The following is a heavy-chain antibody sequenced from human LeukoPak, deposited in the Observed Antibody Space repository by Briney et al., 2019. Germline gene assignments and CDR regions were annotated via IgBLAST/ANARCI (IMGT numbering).Heavy chain of an antibody. Sequence: ASVKVSCKASGGTFSSYAISWVRQAPGQGLEWMGWISFKNGNTNSAQKLQGRVTMTTDTSTSTAYMERMGLTSDDTAVYYCAKGGSARPWSFDIWGQGTMVTVSS. CDR1: GGTFSSYA. J-gene: IGHJ3*02. CDR2: ISFKNGNT. D-gene: IGHD2-15*01. V-gene: IGHV1-18*01. CDR3: AKGGSARPWSFDI.